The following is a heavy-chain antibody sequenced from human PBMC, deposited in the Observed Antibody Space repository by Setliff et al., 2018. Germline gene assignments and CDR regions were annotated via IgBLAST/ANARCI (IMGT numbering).Heavy chain of an antibody. V-gene: IGHV4-59*08. D-gene: IGHD3-3*01. CDR1: GGSISSYY. Sequence: SETLSLTCTVSGGSISSYYWSWIRQPPGKGLEWIGYIYNSGSTYYNPSLTSRVTISVDTSNNQFSLNLRSVTAADTAIYYCARHFRSSKVQFLEYLTDYYFDSWGQGTLVTVSS. CDR3: ARHFRSSKVQFLEYLTDYYFDS. J-gene: IGHJ4*02. CDR2: IYNSGST.